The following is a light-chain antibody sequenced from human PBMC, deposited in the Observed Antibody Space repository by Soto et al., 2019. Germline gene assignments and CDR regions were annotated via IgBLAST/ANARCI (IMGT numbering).Light chain of an antibody. V-gene: IGLV2-23*01. CDR3: CSYAGSSTVV. J-gene: IGLJ2*01. CDR1: SSDVGSYNL. Sequence: QSVLTQPASVSGSPGQSITISCTGTSSDVGSYNLVSWYQQHPGKAPKLMIYEGSKRPSGVSNRFSGSKSGNTASLTISGLQAEDGGDYYCCSYAGSSTVVFGGGTKLTVL. CDR2: EGS.